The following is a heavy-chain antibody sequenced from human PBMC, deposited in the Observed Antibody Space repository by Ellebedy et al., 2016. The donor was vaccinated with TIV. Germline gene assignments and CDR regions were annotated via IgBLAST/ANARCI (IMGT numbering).Heavy chain of an antibody. CDR1: GGSISSSSYY. V-gene: IGHV4-39*01. J-gene: IGHJ5*02. CDR3: ARRGPARWFDP. CDR2: IYYSGST. Sequence: MPGGSLRLSCTVSGGSISSSSYYWGWIRQPPGKGLEWIGSIYYSGSTYYNPSLKSRVTISVDTSKNQFSLKLSSVTAADTAVYYCARRGPARWFDPWGQGTLVTVSS.